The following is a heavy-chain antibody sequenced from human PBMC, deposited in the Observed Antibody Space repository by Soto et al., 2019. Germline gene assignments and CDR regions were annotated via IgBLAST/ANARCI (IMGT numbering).Heavy chain of an antibody. Sequence: SDTLSLTCTVYGGSFSSYYWSWIRQPPGKGLEWIGYIYYSGSTNYNPSLKSRVTISVDTSKNQFSLKLSSVTAADTAVYYCARGGKVDYYDSSGSRLIDYWGQGTLVTVSS. CDR2: IYYSGST. J-gene: IGHJ4*02. CDR1: GGSFSSYY. V-gene: IGHV4-59*01. CDR3: ARGGKVDYYDSSGSRLIDY. D-gene: IGHD3-22*01.